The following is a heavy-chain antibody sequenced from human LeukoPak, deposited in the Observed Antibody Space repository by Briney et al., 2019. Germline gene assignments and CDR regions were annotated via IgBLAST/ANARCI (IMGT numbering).Heavy chain of an antibody. CDR3: ARGVAGPYYYYYMDV. Sequence: AASVKVSCKASGYTFTGYYMHWVRQAPGQGREWMGWINPNSGGTNYAQKFQGRVTMTRDTSISTAYMELSRLTSDDTAVYYCARGVAGPYYYYYMDVWGRGTTVTVSS. CDR2: INPNSGGT. CDR1: GYTFTGYY. D-gene: IGHD6-19*01. V-gene: IGHV1-2*02. J-gene: IGHJ6*03.